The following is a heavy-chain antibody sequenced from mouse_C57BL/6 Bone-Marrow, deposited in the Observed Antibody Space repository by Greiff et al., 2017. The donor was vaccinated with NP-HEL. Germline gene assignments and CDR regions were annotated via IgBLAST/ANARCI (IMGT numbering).Heavy chain of an antibody. Sequence: VQLKQSGPVLVKPGASVKMSCKASGYTFTDYYMNWVKQSHGKSLEWIGVINPYNGGTSYNQKFKGKATLTVDKSSSTAYMELNSLTSEDSAVDYCARRIPDEAYGGQGTLVTVSA. V-gene: IGHV1-19*01. CDR3: ARRIPDEAY. D-gene: IGHD5-1-1*01. J-gene: IGHJ3*01. CDR2: INPYNGGT. CDR1: GYTFTDYY.